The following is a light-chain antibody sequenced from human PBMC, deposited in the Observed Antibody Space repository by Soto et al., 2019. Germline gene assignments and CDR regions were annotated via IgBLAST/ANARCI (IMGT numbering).Light chain of an antibody. V-gene: IGKV1-5*01. CDR3: QQYNGFSRT. J-gene: IGKJ1*01. CDR2: DAS. Sequence: DIQMTQSPSTLSASVGDRVTITCRASQSISSWLAWYQQKPGKAPKLLIYDASSLESGVPSRFSGSGSGTEFTLTISSLQPDHFATYYCQQYNGFSRTFGQGTKVDIK. CDR1: QSISSW.